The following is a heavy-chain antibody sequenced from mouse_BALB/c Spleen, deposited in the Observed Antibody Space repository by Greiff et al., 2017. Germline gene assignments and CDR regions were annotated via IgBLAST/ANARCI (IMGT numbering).Heavy chain of an antibody. D-gene: IGHD1-3*01. Sequence: VQLQQSGPDLVKPGPSVKMSCKASGYTFTDYYMKWVNQTQGKSLEWIGVINPNNGDTFYNQKLKGKATLTVDKASRTAYMQLNSLTSEDSAVYYCASDNSAYWGQGTLVTVSA. J-gene: IGHJ3*01. V-gene: IGHV1-19*01. CDR1: GYTFTDYY. CDR2: INPNNGDT. CDR3: ASDNSAY.